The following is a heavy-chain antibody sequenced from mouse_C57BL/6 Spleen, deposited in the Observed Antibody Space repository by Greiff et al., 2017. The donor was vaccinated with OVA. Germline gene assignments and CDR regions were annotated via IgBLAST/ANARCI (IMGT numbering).Heavy chain of an antibody. V-gene: IGHV1-55*01. CDR3: ARTSNYGASWFAY. J-gene: IGHJ3*01. D-gene: IGHD2-5*01. Sequence: VQLQQPGAELVKPGASVKMSCKASGYTFTSYWITWVKQRPGQGLEWIGDIYPGSGSTNYNEKFKSKATLTVDTSSSTAYMQLSSLASEDSAVYYCARTSNYGASWFAYWGQGTLVTVSA. CDR1: GYTFTSYW. CDR2: IYPGSGST.